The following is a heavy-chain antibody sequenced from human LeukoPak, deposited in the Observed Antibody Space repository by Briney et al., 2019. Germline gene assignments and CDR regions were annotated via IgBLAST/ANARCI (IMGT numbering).Heavy chain of an antibody. J-gene: IGHJ4*02. V-gene: IGHV3-15*01. CDR2: IKSKTDGGTA. Sequence: GGSLRLSCAASGFPFSDVWMSWVRQAPGKGLEGVGRIKSKTDGGTADYAAPVKGRFTFSRDDSKNTLYLQMNTLNTEDTAVYYCTTDWYYYDSSGYYPIFWGQGTLVTVSS. CDR1: GFPFSDVW. D-gene: IGHD3-22*01. CDR3: TTDWYYYDSSGYYPIF.